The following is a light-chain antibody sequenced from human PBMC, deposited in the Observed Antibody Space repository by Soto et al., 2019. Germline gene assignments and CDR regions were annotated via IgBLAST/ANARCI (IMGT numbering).Light chain of an antibody. CDR1: QTISTW. CDR2: DAS. V-gene: IGKV1-5*01. CDR3: QQSETYPLT. Sequence: DIQMTESPSSLSSSGGDICTISCGASQTISTWLAWYQHKPGKAPNLLIYDASTLMSGVPSRFSGSGSGTEFTLTISSLQPGDFATYYCQQSETYPLTFGQGTRLEIK. J-gene: IGKJ5*01.